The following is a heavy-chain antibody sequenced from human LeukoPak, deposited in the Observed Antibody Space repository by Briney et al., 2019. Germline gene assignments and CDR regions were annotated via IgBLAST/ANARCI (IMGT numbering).Heavy chain of an antibody. CDR2: ISSSSSTI. D-gene: IGHD4-23*01. CDR1: GFTFSSYN. Sequence: GGSLRLSCAASGFTFSSYNMNWVRQAPGKGLEWVSHISSSSSTIYYADSVKGRFTISRDNAKNSLYLQMNSLRAEDTAVYYCARDYGGSSPFDYWGQGTLVTVSS. CDR3: ARDYGGSSPFDY. V-gene: IGHV3-48*01. J-gene: IGHJ4*02.